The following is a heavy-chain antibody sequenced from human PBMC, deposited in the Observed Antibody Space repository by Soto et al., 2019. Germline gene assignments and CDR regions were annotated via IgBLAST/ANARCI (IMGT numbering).Heavy chain of an antibody. Sequence: PGGSLRLSCAVTGFTVSSNYVSWVRQAPGKGLERVSAIFAGGSTFYADSVKGRFTISRDNSKNTVYSQMNSLRAEDTALYFCARGEGHMDVWGQGTTVTVSS. V-gene: IGHV3-53*01. J-gene: IGHJ6*02. CDR3: ARGEGHMDV. CDR1: GFTVSSNY. CDR2: IFAGGST.